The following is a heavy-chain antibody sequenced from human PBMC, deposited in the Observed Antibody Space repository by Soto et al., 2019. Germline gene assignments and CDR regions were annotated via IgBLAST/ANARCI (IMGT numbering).Heavy chain of an antibody. J-gene: IGHJ4*02. CDR3: AKEGPQFSSGWYHFNY. D-gene: IGHD6-19*01. V-gene: IGHV3-23*01. CDR2: ISGSGGTT. Sequence: PGGSLRLSCAASGFTISSYAMSWVRQAPGKGLEWVSAISGSGGTTYHADSVKGRFTISRDNSKNTLYLQMNSLRAEDTAVYYCAKEGPQFSSGWYHFNYWGQGTLLTVSS. CDR1: GFTISSYA.